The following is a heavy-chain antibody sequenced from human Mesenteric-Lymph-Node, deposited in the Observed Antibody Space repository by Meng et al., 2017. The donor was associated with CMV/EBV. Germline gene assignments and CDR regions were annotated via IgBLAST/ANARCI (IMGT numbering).Heavy chain of an antibody. D-gene: IGHD6-6*01. CDR1: GLNFNRDG. J-gene: IGHJ4*02. Sequence: GGSLRLSCAASGLNFNRDGMYWVRHAPDRGLEYVAVISHDGSSKYYADSVRGRFTISRDNSKNMLYLELNNLRDEDTAVYFCAAEYQLLNVPYLEYWGRGTQVTVSS. CDR2: ISHDGSSK. V-gene: IGHV3-30*03. CDR3: AAEYQLLNVPYLEY.